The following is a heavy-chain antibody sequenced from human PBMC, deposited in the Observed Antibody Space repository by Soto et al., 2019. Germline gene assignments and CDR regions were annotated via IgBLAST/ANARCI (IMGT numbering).Heavy chain of an antibody. Sequence: QVQLVQSGAEVKKPGASVKVSCKASGYTFTSYGISWVRQAPGQGLEWMGWISAYNGNTNYAQKLQGRVTMTTDTSTSTAYIELRSLRSEDTAVYYCAILHLEYGDYPKNWFDPWGQGTLVTVSS. CDR1: GYTFTSYG. CDR3: AILHLEYGDYPKNWFDP. CDR2: ISAYNGNT. V-gene: IGHV1-18*01. J-gene: IGHJ5*02. D-gene: IGHD4-17*01.